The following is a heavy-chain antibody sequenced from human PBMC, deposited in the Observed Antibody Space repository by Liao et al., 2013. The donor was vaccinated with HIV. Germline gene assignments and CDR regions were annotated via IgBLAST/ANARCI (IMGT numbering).Heavy chain of an antibody. Sequence: QVQLQQWGAGLLKPSETLSLTCAVYGGSFSGYYWSWIRQPPGKGLEWIGEINHSGSTNYNPSLKSRVTISVDTSKNQFSLKLSSVTAADTAVYYCARGLRRARIAAAPNWFDPWGQGNPWVTVSS. V-gene: IGHV4-34*01. CDR3: ARGLRRARIAAAPNWFDP. CDR1: GGSFSGYY. D-gene: IGHD6-13*01. CDR2: INHSGST. J-gene: IGHJ5*02.